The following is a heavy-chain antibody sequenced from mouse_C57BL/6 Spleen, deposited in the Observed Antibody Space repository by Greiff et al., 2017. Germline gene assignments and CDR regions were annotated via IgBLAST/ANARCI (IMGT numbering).Heavy chain of an antibody. V-gene: IGHV1-85*01. J-gene: IGHJ3*01. CDR1: GYTFTSYD. CDR3: AKRYYGSSDGFAY. D-gene: IGHD1-1*01. CDR2: IYPRDGST. Sequence: QVQLQQSGPELVKPGASVKLSCKASGYTFTSYDINWVKQRPGQGLEWIGWIYPRDGSTKYNEKFKGKATLTVDTSSSTAYMELHRLTSEDSAVYFCAKRYYGSSDGFAYWGQGTLVTVSA.